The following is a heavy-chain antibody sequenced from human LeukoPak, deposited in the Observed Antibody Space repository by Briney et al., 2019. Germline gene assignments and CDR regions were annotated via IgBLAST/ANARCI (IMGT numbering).Heavy chain of an antibody. J-gene: IGHJ4*02. Sequence: SETLSLTCTVSGGSISSYYWSWIRQPPGKGLEWIGYIYYSGSTNYNPSLKSRVTISVDTSKNQFSLKLSSVTAADTAVYYCARRTVVVPAAVRGLDYWDQGTLVTVSS. CDR2: IYYSGST. D-gene: IGHD2-2*01. V-gene: IGHV4-59*12. CDR3: ARRTVVVPAAVRGLDY. CDR1: GGSISSYY.